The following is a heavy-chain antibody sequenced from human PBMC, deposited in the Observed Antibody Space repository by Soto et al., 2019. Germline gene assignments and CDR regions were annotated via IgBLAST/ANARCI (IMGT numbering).Heavy chain of an antibody. Sequence: QVQLVQSGAEVKKPGSSVKVSCKASGGTFSSYAISWVRQAPGQGLEWMGGITPIFGTANYAQKFQGRVTITAAESTSTAYMELSSLSSEATAVYYCARDPYSQPHWFDPWGQGTLVTVSS. V-gene: IGHV1-69*12. CDR2: ITPIFGTA. CDR3: ARDPYSQPHWFDP. CDR1: GGTFSSYA. J-gene: IGHJ5*02. D-gene: IGHD5-18*01.